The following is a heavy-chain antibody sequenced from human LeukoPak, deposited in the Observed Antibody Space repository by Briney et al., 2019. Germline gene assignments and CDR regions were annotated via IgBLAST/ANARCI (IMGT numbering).Heavy chain of an antibody. J-gene: IGHJ4*02. D-gene: IGHD3-16*01. V-gene: IGHV4-34*01. CDR2: INHSGST. CDR3: ARDPAYLDF. CDR1: GGSFSGYF. Sequence: SETLSLTCAVYGGSFSGYFWSWIPQPPDKGLEWIGEINHSGSTNYNPSLKSRVTISVDTSKNQFSLRLSSVAAADTAVYYWARDPAYLDFWGQGTLVTVSS.